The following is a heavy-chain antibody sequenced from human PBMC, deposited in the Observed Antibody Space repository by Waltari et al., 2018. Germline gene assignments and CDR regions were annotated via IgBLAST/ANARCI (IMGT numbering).Heavy chain of an antibody. CDR1: GFTFSSYA. D-gene: IGHD3-3*01. CDR3: AKGTYFLTIFGVTITDL. V-gene: IGHV3-23*01. CDR2: ISGSGGST. Sequence: EVQLLESGGGLVQPGGSLRLSCAASGFTFSSYAMSWVRQAPGKGLGWVSVISGSGGSTDYADSVKGRFTISRDNSKNTLYLQMNSLRAEDTAVYYCAKGTYFLTIFGVTITDLWGQGTLVTVSS. J-gene: IGHJ5*02.